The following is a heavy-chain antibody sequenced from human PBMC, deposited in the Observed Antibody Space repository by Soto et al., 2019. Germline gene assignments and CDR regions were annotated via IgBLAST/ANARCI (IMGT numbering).Heavy chain of an antibody. V-gene: IGHV4-28*01. D-gene: IGHD4-17*01. Sequence: SETLSVTCAVSGSSIRSSNWWGWIRQPPGKGLEWIGYIYYTGRTYYNPSLTSRVTMSVDTSKSQFSLRLSSVTAVDTAVYHCARTFDYGYYYGLDVWGQGTTVTVSS. CDR3: ARTFDYGYYYGLDV. CDR1: GSSIRSSNW. J-gene: IGHJ6*02. CDR2: IYYTGRT.